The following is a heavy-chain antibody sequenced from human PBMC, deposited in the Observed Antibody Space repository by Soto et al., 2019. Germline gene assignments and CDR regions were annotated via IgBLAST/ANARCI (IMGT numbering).Heavy chain of an antibody. D-gene: IGHD1-1*01. Sequence: PGGSLILSCAASGFTFSTSGLHWVRQASGKGLEWVAVIAFDGSQEFYVDSVRGRFTISRDNSKNTLFLQMKSLTPEETAVYYCATKVRVNNDLYHGIDVWGQGTTVTVSS. CDR3: ATKVRVNNDLYHGIDV. CDR2: IAFDGSQE. V-gene: IGHV3-30*03. CDR1: GFTFSTSG. J-gene: IGHJ6*02.